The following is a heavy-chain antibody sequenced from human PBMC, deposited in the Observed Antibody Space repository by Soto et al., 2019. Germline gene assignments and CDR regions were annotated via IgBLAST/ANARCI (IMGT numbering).Heavy chain of an antibody. CDR3: ASNSYGYILYDY. J-gene: IGHJ4*02. Sequence: QVQLQESGPGLVKPSQTLSLTCTVSGGSISSGDYYWRWIRQPPGKGLEWIGDIYYSGSTYYNPSLKCRVTISVATSKNPFSLKLSSVTAEDTAGYYCASNSYGYILYDYWGQGTLGTVSS. V-gene: IGHV4-30-4*01. CDR1: GGSISSGDYY. D-gene: IGHD5-18*01. CDR2: IYYSGST.